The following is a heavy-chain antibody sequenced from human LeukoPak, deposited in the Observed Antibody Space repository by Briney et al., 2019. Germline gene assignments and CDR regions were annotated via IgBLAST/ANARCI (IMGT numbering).Heavy chain of an antibody. CDR2: IYSSGSA. V-gene: IGHV4-39*01. Sequence: PSETLSLTCTVSGGSISSSSYYWGWIRQPPGKGLEWIGSIYSSGSAYYSPSLKSRVTMSVDTSKNQFSLKLNSVTAADTAVYYCASTYPERPGMYNWFDPWGQGTLVTVSS. CDR1: GGSISSSSYY. J-gene: IGHJ5*02. CDR3: ASTYPERPGMYNWFDP. D-gene: IGHD5-24*01.